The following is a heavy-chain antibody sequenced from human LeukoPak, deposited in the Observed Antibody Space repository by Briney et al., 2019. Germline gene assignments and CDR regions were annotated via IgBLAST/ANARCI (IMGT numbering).Heavy chain of an antibody. CDR3: ARVSYSSGWYADY. Sequence: PSETLSLTCTVSGGSISSGSYYWSWIRQPAGKGLEWIGRIYTSGSTNYNPSLKSRVTISVDTSKNQFSLKLSSVTAADTAVYYCARVSYSSGWYADYWGQGTLVTVSS. V-gene: IGHV4-61*02. CDR1: GGSISSGSYY. J-gene: IGHJ4*02. CDR2: IYTSGST. D-gene: IGHD6-19*01.